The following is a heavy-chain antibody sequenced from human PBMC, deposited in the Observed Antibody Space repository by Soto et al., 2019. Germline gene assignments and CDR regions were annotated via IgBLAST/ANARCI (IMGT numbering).Heavy chain of an antibody. Sequence: QVQLQESGPGLVKPSETLSLTCTVFGDSISSYYWSWIRQPPGNGLEWIGHIHYTGSTNYNPSLTVGLTXXVXTXXDHFSLKLSSVTAADTAVYYCARVPRGYDPNWFAPWGQGTLVTVSS. D-gene: IGHD5-12*01. CDR2: IHYTGST. CDR1: GDSISSYY. J-gene: IGHJ5*02. CDR3: ARVPRGYDPNWFAP. V-gene: IGHV4-59*01.